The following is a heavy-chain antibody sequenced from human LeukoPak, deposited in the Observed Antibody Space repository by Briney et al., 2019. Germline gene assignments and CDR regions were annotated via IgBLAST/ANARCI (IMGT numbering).Heavy chain of an antibody. J-gene: IGHJ4*02. CDR1: GGSISSYY. D-gene: IGHD3-16*02. CDR3: ASLSLGELSFDY. V-gene: IGHV4-59*01. Sequence: SETLSLTCTVSGGSISSYYWSWIRQPPGNGLEWIGYTYYSGSINYNPSLKSRVTISVDRSKNQFSLKLSSVTAADTAVYYCASLSLGELSFDYWGQGTLVTVSS. CDR2: TYYSGSI.